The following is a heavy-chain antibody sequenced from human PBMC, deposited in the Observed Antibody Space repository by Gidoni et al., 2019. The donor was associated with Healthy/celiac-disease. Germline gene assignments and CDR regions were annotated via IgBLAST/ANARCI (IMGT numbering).Heavy chain of an antibody. CDR3: ARSYCGGDCYYRSYYGMDV. CDR2: SKHSGST. CDR1: GGSFSGYY. D-gene: IGHD2-21*01. V-gene: IGHV4-34*01. J-gene: IGHJ6*02. Sequence: QVQLQQWGAGLWTPSETLSLPCAVYGGSFSGYYWSWIRQPPGKGLEWLGESKHSGSTNYNPSLKSRVTISVDTSKNQFPLKLSSVTAADTAVYYCARSYCGGDCYYRSYYGMDVWGQGTTVTVSS.